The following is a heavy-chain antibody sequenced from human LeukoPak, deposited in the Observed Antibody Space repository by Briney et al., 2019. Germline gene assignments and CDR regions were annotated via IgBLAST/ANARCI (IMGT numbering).Heavy chain of an antibody. D-gene: IGHD3-22*01. V-gene: IGHV5-51*01. CDR3: ARPLRHYYDGSGYYYFDY. CDR2: IYPGDSDT. CDR1: GYFISSGYW. Sequence: TCTVSGYFISSGYWIGWVRQMPGKGLEWMGIIYPGDSDTRYSPSFQGQVTISVDKSISTAYLQWSSLKASDTAMYYCARPLRHYYDGSGYYYFDYWGQGTLVTVSS. J-gene: IGHJ4*02.